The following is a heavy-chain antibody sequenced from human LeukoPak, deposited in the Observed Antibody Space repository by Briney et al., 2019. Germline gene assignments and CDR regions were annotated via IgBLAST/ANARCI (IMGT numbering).Heavy chain of an antibody. Sequence: ASVKVSCKASGYTFTGYYMHWVRQAPGQRLEWMGWINAGNDNTKYSQKFQGRVTISRDTSASTAYMELSSLRSEDTAVYYCATIRGAAAPFDYWGQGTLVTVSS. CDR3: ATIRGAAAPFDY. CDR1: GYTFTGYY. J-gene: IGHJ4*02. CDR2: INAGNDNT. V-gene: IGHV1-3*01. D-gene: IGHD6-13*01.